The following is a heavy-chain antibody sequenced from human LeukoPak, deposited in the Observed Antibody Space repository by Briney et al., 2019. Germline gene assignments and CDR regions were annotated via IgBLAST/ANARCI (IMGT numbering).Heavy chain of an antibody. D-gene: IGHD3-22*01. CDR2: IKSKTDGGTT. Sequence: GGSLRLSCAAPGFTFSNAWMSWVRQAPGKGLELVGRIKSKTDGGTTDYATPVKGRFTISRDDSKNTLYLQMNSLKTEDTAVYYCTIDRETYYYDSSGSFVDYWGQGTLVTVST. CDR1: GFTFSNAW. J-gene: IGHJ4*02. V-gene: IGHV3-15*01. CDR3: TIDRETYYYDSSGSFVDY.